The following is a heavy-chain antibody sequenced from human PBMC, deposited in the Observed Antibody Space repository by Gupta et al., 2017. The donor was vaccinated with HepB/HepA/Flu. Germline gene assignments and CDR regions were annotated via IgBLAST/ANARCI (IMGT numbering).Heavy chain of an antibody. CDR1: GFRLNHYA. V-gene: IGHV3-33*01. CDR3: ARDRRYCARTSCSTGGDDILDL. Sequence: QLVESGGGVVQPGRSLRLSCAASGFRLNHYAMYWVRQAPAKGLEWVALFWYDGSNTDYVDSVKGRFTISRDSSKNMLYLQMNSLRPEDTAVYYCARDRRYCARTSCSTGGDDILDLWGQGTLVSVSS. J-gene: IGHJ3*01. D-gene: IGHD2-2*02. CDR2: FWYDGSNT.